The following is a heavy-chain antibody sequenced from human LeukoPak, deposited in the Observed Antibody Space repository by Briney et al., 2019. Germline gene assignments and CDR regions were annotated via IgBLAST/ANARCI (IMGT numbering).Heavy chain of an antibody. CDR3: ARGASTVTTNDAFDI. V-gene: IGHV4-4*02. Sequence: PSETLSRTCAVSGGSISSSNWWSWVRQPPGKGLEWIGEIYHSGSTNYNPSLKSRVTISVDKSKNQFSLKLSSVTAADTAVYYCARGASTVTTNDAFDIWGQGTMVTVSS. CDR2: IYHSGST. D-gene: IGHD4-17*01. CDR1: GGSISSSNW. J-gene: IGHJ3*02.